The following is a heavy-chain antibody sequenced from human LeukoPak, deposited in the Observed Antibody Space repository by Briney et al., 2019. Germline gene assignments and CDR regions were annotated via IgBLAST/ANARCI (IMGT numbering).Heavy chain of an antibody. D-gene: IGHD2-2*01. CDR1: GFTFSSYA. CDR2: ISGSGGST. CDR3: AKDPVGCSSTSCYVGWFDP. J-gene: IGHJ5*02. V-gene: IGHV3-23*01. Sequence: PGRSLRLSCAASGFTFSSYAMSWVRQAPGKGLEWVSAISGSGGSTYYADSVKGRFTISRDDSKNTLYLQMNSPRAEDTAVYYCAKDPVGCSSTSCYVGWFDPWGQGTLVTVSS.